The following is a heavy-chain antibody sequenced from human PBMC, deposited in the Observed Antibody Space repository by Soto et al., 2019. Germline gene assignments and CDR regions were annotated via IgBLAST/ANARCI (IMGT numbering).Heavy chain of an antibody. D-gene: IGHD6-6*01. J-gene: IGHJ6*03. CDR3: ARDDRAARRRPYYYYYMDV. Sequence: SETLSLTCTVSGGSISSGGYYWSWIRQHPGKGLEWIGYIYYSGSTYYNPSLKSRVTISVDTSKNQFSLKLSSVTAADTAVYYCARDDRAARRRPYYYYYMDVWGKGTTVTVS. CDR2: IYYSGST. CDR1: GGSISSGGYY. V-gene: IGHV4-31*03.